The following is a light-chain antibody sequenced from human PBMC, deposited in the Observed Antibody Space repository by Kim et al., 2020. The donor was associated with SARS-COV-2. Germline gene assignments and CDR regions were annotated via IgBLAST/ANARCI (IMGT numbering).Light chain of an antibody. CDR1: QSISSY. CDR3: QKSYSTLYT. CDR2: AAS. J-gene: IGKJ2*01. Sequence: IQMTQSPSSLSASVGDRVTITCRASQSISSYLNWYQQKPGKAPKLLIYAASSLQSGVPSRFSGSGSGTDFTLTISSLQPEDFATYYCQKSYSTLYTFGQGTKLEI. V-gene: IGKV1-39*01.